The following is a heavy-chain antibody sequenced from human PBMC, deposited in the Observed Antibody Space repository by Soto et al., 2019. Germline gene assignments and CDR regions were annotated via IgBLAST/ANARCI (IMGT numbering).Heavy chain of an antibody. J-gene: IGHJ4*02. CDR2: ISGSGGST. V-gene: IGHV3-23*01. CDR3: AKAVTLYGDYVGLGYYFDY. Sequence: PGGSLRLSCAASGFTFSSYAMSWVRQAPGKGLEWVSAISGSGGSTYYADSVKGRFTISRDNSKNTLYLQMNSLRAEDTAEYYCAKAVTLYGDYVGLGYYFDYWGQGTLVTVSS. CDR1: GFTFSSYA. D-gene: IGHD4-17*01.